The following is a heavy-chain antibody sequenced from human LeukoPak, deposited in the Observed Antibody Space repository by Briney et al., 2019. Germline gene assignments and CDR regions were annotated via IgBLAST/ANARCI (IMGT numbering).Heavy chain of an antibody. Sequence: ASETLSLTCTVSGGSISSSSYYWGWIRQPPGKGLEWIGYIYYSGSTNYNPSLKSRVTISVDTSKNQFSLKLSSVTAADTAVYYCARASYYDILTGPARDYYYYYMDVWGKGTTVTVSS. J-gene: IGHJ6*03. CDR2: IYYSGST. CDR3: ARASYYDILTGPARDYYYYYMDV. V-gene: IGHV4-61*05. D-gene: IGHD3-9*01. CDR1: GGSISSSSYY.